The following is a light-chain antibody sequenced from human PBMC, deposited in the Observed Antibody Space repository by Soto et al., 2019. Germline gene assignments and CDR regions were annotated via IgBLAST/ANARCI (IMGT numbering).Light chain of an antibody. Sequence: SYELTQPPSVSVAPGQTARITCGGNNIGSKSVHWYQQRPGQAPVLVVYDDSYRPSGIPERFSASNSGNTATLTISRVEAGDEADYYCQVWDSSSDHSVVFGGGTQLTVL. V-gene: IGLV3-21*02. CDR2: DDS. CDR3: QVWDSSSDHSVV. CDR1: NIGSKS. J-gene: IGLJ2*01.